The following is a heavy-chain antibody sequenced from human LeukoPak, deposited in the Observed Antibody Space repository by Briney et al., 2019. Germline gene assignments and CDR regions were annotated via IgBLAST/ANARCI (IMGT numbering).Heavy chain of an antibody. CDR1: GGSFSGYY. Sequence: SGTLSLTCAVYGGSFSGYYWSWIRQPPGKGLEWIGEINHSGSTNYNPSLKSRVTISVDTSKNQFSLKLSSVTPEDTAVYYCARRLTQYDCFDPWGQGILVTVSS. J-gene: IGHJ5*02. D-gene: IGHD2-2*01. V-gene: IGHV4-34*01. CDR3: ARRLTQYDCFDP. CDR2: INHSGST.